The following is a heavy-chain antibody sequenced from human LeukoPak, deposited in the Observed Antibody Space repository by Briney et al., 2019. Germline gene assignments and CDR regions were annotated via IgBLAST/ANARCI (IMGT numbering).Heavy chain of an antibody. D-gene: IGHD1-26*01. CDR3: GKSQNLGSYIVDY. V-gene: IGHV3-30*02. Sequence: GGSLRLSCTASGFTFSSHVIHWVRQAPGTGLEWVAFIQYDGSHTVNADSVKGRITISRDNSKNTVYLQMSSLRVEDTAVYYCGKSQNLGSYIVDYWGQGTLVTVSS. J-gene: IGHJ4*02. CDR1: GFTFSSHV. CDR2: IQYDGSHT.